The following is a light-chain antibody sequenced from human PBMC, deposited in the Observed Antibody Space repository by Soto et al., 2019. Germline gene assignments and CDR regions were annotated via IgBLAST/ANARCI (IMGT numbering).Light chain of an antibody. V-gene: IGKV3D-15*01. CDR3: QEYNAWPPGT. Sequence: EIVMTQSPATLSVSSGEGITLSCRASQSVKNHLAWYQHKPGQSPRLLIYDASTSATGVPARFSAGGSGTEFTLVISSLQSEDAAVYYCQEYNAWPPGTFGQGTKVEIK. CDR2: DAS. CDR1: QSVKNH. J-gene: IGKJ1*01.